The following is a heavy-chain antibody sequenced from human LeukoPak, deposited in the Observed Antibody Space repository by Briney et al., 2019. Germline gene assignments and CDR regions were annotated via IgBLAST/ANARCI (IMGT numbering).Heavy chain of an antibody. CDR2: MNPNSGNT. CDR3: ATGIAAAGTSWFDP. D-gene: IGHD6-13*01. J-gene: IGHJ5*02. Sequence: ASVKVSCKTSGYTFTGYYMHWVRQAPGQGLEWMGWMNPNSGNTGYAQKFQGRVTMTRNTSISTAYMELSSLRSEDTAVYYCATGIAAAGTSWFDPWGQGTLVTVSS. V-gene: IGHV1-8*02. CDR1: GYTFTGYY.